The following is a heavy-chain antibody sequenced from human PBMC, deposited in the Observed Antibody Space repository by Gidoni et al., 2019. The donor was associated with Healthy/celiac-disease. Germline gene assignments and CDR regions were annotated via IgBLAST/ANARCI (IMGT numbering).Heavy chain of an antibody. D-gene: IGHD3-16*02. Sequence: QVQLVESGGGVVQPGRSLRLSCAASGFTFSSYGMHWVRQAPGKGLEWVAVISYDGSNKYYADSVKGRFTISRDNSKNTLYLQMNSLRAEDTAVYYCAKAEGYDYVWGSYRYTGYYYGMDVWGQGTTVTVSS. CDR2: ISYDGSNK. J-gene: IGHJ6*02. CDR3: AKAEGYDYVWGSYRYTGYYYGMDV. CDR1: GFTFSSYG. V-gene: IGHV3-30*18.